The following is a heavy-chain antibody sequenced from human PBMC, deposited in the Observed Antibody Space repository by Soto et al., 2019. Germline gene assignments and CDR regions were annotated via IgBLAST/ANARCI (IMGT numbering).Heavy chain of an antibody. CDR1: GGSLSSYY. Sequence: PSETLSLTCVVSGGSLSSYYWSWIRQPPGKGLEWIGYIYYSGSTNYNPSLKSRVTISVDTSKNQFSLKLSSVTAADTAVYYCARGLIWFGEASYYYGMDVWGQGTTVTVSS. J-gene: IGHJ6*02. D-gene: IGHD3-10*01. V-gene: IGHV4-59*12. CDR2: IYYSGST. CDR3: ARGLIWFGEASYYYGMDV.